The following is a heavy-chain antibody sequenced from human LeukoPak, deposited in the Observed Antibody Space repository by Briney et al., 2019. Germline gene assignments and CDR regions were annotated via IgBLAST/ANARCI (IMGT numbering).Heavy chain of an antibody. J-gene: IGHJ4*02. CDR2: LSGTGSRT. V-gene: IGHV3-23*01. CDR1: GFTFSSYA. Sequence: PGGSLRLSCADSGFTFSSYAMSWVRQAPGKGLEWVSALSGTGSRTYYADSVKGRFTISRDNAKNSLYLQMNSLRAEDTAVYYCAREDRSGAIDYWGQGTLVTVSS. D-gene: IGHD1-26*01. CDR3: AREDRSGAIDY.